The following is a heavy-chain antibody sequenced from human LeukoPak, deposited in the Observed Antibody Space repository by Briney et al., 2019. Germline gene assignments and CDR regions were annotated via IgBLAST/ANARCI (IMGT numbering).Heavy chain of an antibody. CDR3: AKGLRSFDFWSGPIDY. Sequence: PGRSLRLSCAASGFTFSRYALHWVRQAPGKGLEWVAVVSHDGSKKYYVDSVKGRFTISRDNSKNTLYLQMNSLRVEDTAVYNCAKGLRSFDFWSGPIDYWGQGTLVTVSS. J-gene: IGHJ4*02. CDR2: VSHDGSKK. V-gene: IGHV3-30*18. D-gene: IGHD3-3*01. CDR1: GFTFSRYA.